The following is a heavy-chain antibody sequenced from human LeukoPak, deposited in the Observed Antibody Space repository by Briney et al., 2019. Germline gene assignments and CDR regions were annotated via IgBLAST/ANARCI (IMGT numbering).Heavy chain of an antibody. CDR1: GGTFSSYA. CDR2: IIPIFGIA. Sequence: GSSVKVSCKASGGTFSSYAISWVRQAPGQGLEWMGRIIPIFGIANYAQKFQGRVTITADKSTSTAYMELSSLRSEDTAVYYCAGVRDGNWFDPWGKGTLVTVS. D-gene: IGHD5-24*01. J-gene: IGHJ5*02. CDR3: AGVRDGNWFDP. V-gene: IGHV1-69*04.